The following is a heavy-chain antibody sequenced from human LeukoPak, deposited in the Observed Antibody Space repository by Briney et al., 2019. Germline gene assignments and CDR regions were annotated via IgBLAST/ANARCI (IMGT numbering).Heavy chain of an antibody. D-gene: IGHD3-10*01. CDR1: GFSFNDYA. J-gene: IGHJ5*02. CDR2: IRGDGSST. V-gene: IGHV3-43*02. Sequence: GGSLRLSCAASGFSFNDYAMHWVRQPPGKGLEWVSLIRGDGSSTDYADSVRGRFTISRDNSRNTLYQQMNSLRPEDTAFYYCVKNTGFFRGIIVPNWFDPWGQGTLVTVSS. CDR3: VKNTGFFRGIIVPNWFDP.